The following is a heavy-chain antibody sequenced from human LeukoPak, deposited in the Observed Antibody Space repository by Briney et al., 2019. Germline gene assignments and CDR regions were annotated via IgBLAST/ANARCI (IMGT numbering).Heavy chain of an antibody. V-gene: IGHV1-46*01. Sequence: ASVKVSCKASGYTFTTYYMHWVRQAPGQGLEWMGIINPSGGSTTYAQKFQGRVTMTRDTSTSTVYMELSSLRSEDTAVYYCAGDSGHMGPLDYWGQGPLVTVSS. CDR2: INPSGGST. CDR1: GYTFTTYY. J-gene: IGHJ4*02. CDR3: AGDSGHMGPLDY. D-gene: IGHD1-26*01.